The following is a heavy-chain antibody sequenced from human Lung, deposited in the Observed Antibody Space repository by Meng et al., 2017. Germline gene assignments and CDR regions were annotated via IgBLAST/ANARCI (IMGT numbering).Heavy chain of an antibody. V-gene: IGHV4-34*01. Sequence: QVPLQRWGAGLWKPSETLSLTCVVSGGSFSDYYWSWIRQPPGKGLEWIGEVNHSGSTNYNPSLESRATISVDTSQNNLSLKLSSVTAADSAVYYCARGPTTMAHDFDYWGQGTLVTVSS. CDR1: GGSFSDYY. CDR2: VNHSGST. J-gene: IGHJ4*02. D-gene: IGHD4-11*01. CDR3: ARGPTTMAHDFDY.